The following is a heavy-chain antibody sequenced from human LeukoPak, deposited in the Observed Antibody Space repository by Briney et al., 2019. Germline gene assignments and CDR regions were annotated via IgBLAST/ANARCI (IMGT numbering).Heavy chain of an antibody. D-gene: IGHD6-13*01. J-gene: IGHJ4*02. V-gene: IGHV3-48*03. CDR2: ISSSGSTI. CDR3: ASRGDSSTWYRNDY. Sequence: PGGPLRLSCAASGFTFSSHEMNWVRQAPGKGLESVSYISSSGSTIDYADSVKGRFTVSRDNAKNSLYLQMNSLRAEDTAVYYCASRGDSSTWYRNDYWGQGTLVTVSS. CDR1: GFTFSSHE.